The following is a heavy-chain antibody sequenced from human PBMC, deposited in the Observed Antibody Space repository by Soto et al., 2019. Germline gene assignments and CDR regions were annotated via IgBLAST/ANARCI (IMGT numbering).Heavy chain of an antibody. V-gene: IGHV1-69*06. J-gene: IGHJ4*02. CDR3: ARCVAASGTLDYLDY. CDR1: GGSFSSYA. Sequence: SVKVSCKASGGSFSSYAISWVRQAPGQVLEWMGVIIPKFDAANYAQKFQGRVTITADKSTSTAYMELSSLRSDDTAVYYCARCVAASGTLDYLDYWGQGTLVTVSS. D-gene: IGHD6-13*01. CDR2: IIPKFDAA.